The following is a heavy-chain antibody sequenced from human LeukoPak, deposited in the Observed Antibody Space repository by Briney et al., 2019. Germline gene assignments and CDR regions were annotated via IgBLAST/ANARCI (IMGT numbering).Heavy chain of an antibody. Sequence: SETLSLTCTVSGGSISSYYRSWIRQPPGKGLEWIGYIYYSGSTNYNPSLKSRVTISVDTSKNQFSLKLSSVTAADTAVYYCASGGPQGFGMDVWGQGTTVTVSS. CDR2: IYYSGST. CDR1: GGSISSYY. CDR3: ASGGPQGFGMDV. V-gene: IGHV4-59*08. J-gene: IGHJ6*02.